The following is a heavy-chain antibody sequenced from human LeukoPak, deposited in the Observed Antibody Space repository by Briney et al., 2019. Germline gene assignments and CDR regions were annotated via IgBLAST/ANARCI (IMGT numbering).Heavy chain of an antibody. D-gene: IGHD6-19*01. CDR3: ASQYSSGWYGVNY. Sequence: PSETLSLTCAVYGGSFSGYYWSWIRQPPGKGLEWTGEINHSGSTNYNPSLKSRVTISVDTSKNQFSLKLSSVTAADTAVYYCASQYSSGWYGVNYWVQGTLVTVSS. CDR2: INHSGST. CDR1: GGSFSGYY. J-gene: IGHJ4*02. V-gene: IGHV4-34*01.